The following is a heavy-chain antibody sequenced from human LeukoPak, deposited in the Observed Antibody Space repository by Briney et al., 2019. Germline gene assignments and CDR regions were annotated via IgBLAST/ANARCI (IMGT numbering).Heavy chain of an antibody. CDR3: GREAMVRGVIYYYYYYMDV. J-gene: IGHJ6*03. CDR2: IYTSGST. Sequence: SETLSLTCAVYGGSFSGYYWSWIRQPAGKGLEWIGRIYTSGSTNYNPSLKSRVTISVDTSKNQFSLKLSSVTAADTAVYYCGREAMVRGVIYYYYYYMDVWGKGTTVTISS. D-gene: IGHD3-10*01. CDR1: GGSFSGYY. V-gene: IGHV4-4*07.